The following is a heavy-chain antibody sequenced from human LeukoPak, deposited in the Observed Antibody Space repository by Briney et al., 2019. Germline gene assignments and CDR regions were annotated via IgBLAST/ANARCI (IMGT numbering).Heavy chain of an antibody. CDR2: IYSSGST. CDR3: ARRGDGGRSFDY. V-gene: IGHV3-53*01. CDR1: GFDVSNNY. D-gene: IGHD4-23*01. J-gene: IGHJ4*02. Sequence: GGSLRLSCAASGFDVSNNYMTWVRQAPGKGLEWVSLIYSSGSTYYADSVKGRFTISRDNSKNTLYLQVNSLRAEDTAVYYCARRGDGGRSFDYWGQGTLVTVSS.